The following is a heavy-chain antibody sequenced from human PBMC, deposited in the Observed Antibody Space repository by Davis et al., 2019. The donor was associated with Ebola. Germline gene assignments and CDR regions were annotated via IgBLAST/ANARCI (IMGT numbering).Heavy chain of an antibody. CDR2: INHSGST. D-gene: IGHD2-15*01. CDR3: ARGTVVVVAATLYYYYGMDV. J-gene: IGHJ6*02. V-gene: IGHV4-34*01. CDR1: GGSFSGYY. Sequence: SEILSLTCAVYGGSFSGYYWSWIRQPPGKGLEWIGEINHSGSTNYNPSLKSRVTISVDTSKNQFSLKLSSVTAADTAVYYCARGTVVVVAATLYYYYGMDVWGQGTTVTVSS.